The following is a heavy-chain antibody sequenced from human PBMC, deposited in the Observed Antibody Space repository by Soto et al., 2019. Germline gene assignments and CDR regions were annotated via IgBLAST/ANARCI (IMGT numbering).Heavy chain of an antibody. CDR1: GDSVSGYY. Sequence: SETLSLTCTVSGDSVSGYYWYWIRQPAGKGLEWIGRMYTSGITDYSPSLKSRVTMSVDASKNQFSLKLTSVTAADTAVYYCARDDKGVSAAMLYWGQGTLVTVSS. CDR3: ARDDKGVSAAMLY. CDR2: MYTSGIT. V-gene: IGHV4-4*07. J-gene: IGHJ4*02. D-gene: IGHD2-2*01.